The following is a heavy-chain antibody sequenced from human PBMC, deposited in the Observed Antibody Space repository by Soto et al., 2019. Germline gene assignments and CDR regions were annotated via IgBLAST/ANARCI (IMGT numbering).Heavy chain of an antibody. D-gene: IGHD6-6*01. CDR2: ISAYNGNT. CDR3: ARDMGSSSLYYYYGMDV. V-gene: IGHV1-18*01. CDR1: GYTFTSYG. J-gene: IGHJ6*02. Sequence: ASVKLYCKASGYTFTSYGISWVRQAPGQGLEWMGWISAYNGNTNYAQKLQGRVTMTTDTSTSTAYMELRSLRSDDTAVYYCARDMGSSSLYYYYGMDVWGQGTTVTSP.